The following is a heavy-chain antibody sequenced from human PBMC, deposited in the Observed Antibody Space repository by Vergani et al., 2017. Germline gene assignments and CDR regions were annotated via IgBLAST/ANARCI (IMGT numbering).Heavy chain of an antibody. J-gene: IGHJ5*02. Sequence: QVQLQESGPGLVKPSQTLSLTCTVSGDSINSGRHFWNWIRQPAGKALEWIGHIYTSGSTNYNPSLKSRVTMSLDSSKNQFSLKLSSVTAADTAVYYCARDLTTVGTGWFDPWGQGTLVTVSS. V-gene: IGHV4-61*02. D-gene: IGHD4-23*01. CDR3: ARDLTTVGTGWFDP. CDR1: GDSINSGRHF. CDR2: IYTSGST.